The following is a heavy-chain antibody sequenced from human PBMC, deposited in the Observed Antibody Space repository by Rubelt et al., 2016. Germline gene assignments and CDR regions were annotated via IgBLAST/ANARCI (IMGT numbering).Heavy chain of an antibody. D-gene: IGHD6-13*01. CDR3: ARVGYSSSWYVPY. CDR1: GGSISSSSYY. V-gene: IGHV4-39*07. Sequence: QLQLQESGPGLVKPSETLSLTCTVSGGSISSSSYYWGWIRQPPGKGLEWIGSIYYSGSTYYNPSLKSRVTISVDTAKNQLSLKLSSVTAADTAVYYCARVGYSSSWYVPYWGQGTLVTVSS. CDR2: IYYSGST. J-gene: IGHJ4*02.